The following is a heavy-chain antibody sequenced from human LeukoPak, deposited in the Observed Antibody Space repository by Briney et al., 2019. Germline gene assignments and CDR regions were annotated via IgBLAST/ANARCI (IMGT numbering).Heavy chain of an antibody. CDR1: GGSISSYY. D-gene: IGHD2-2*01. Sequence: PSETLSLTCTVSGGSISSYYWSWIRQPPGKGLEWIGYIYYSGSTNYNPSLKSRVTISVDTSKNQSSLKLSSVTAADTAVYYCARGRIVVVPAAIYSYYYYMDVWGKGTTATVSS. V-gene: IGHV4-59*01. CDR3: ARGRIVVVPAAIYSYYYYMDV. J-gene: IGHJ6*03. CDR2: IYYSGST.